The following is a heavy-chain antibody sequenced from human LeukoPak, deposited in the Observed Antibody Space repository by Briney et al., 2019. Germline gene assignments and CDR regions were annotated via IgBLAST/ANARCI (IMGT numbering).Heavy chain of an antibody. J-gene: IGHJ6*02. CDR2: IYYSGST. D-gene: IGHD3-3*01. CDR1: GGSISSGDYY. V-gene: IGHV4-30-4*01. CDR3: ARGPITIFGVVYGMDV. Sequence: SETLSLTCTVSGGSISSGDYYWSWIRQPPGKGLEWIGYIYYSGSTYYTPSLRGRVTISVDTSKNQFSLKLSSVTAADTAVYYCARGPITIFGVVYGMDVWGQGTTVTVSS.